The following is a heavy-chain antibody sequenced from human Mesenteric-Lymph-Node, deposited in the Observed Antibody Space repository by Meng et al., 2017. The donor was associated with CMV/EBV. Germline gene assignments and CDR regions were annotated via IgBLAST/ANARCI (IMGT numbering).Heavy chain of an antibody. CDR2: IYYAGGYK. CDR1: GFSFSSYG. Sequence: GESLKISCAASGFSFSSYGMYWVRQAPGKGLEWVAIIYYAGGYKYYADSVKGRFTISRDNSKNTLFLHINNLRAEDTAMYYCAKGGRRSGYLVVDEYYFDYWGQGTLVTVSS. V-gene: IGHV3-33*03. J-gene: IGHJ4*02. CDR3: AKGGRRSGYLVVDEYYFDY. D-gene: IGHD3-3*01.